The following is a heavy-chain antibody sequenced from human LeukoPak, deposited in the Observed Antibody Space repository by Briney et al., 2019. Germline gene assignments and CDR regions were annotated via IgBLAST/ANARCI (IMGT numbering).Heavy chain of an antibody. Sequence: SETLSLTCTVSGGSISSYYWSWIRQPPGKGLEWIGYIYYSGSTNYNPSLKSQVTISVDTFKNQFSLKLSSVTAADTAVYYCARSYCSGGSCYYYFDYWGQGTLVTVSS. CDR2: IYYSGST. V-gene: IGHV4-59*08. CDR3: ARSYCSGGSCYYYFDY. D-gene: IGHD2-15*01. CDR1: GGSISSYY. J-gene: IGHJ4*02.